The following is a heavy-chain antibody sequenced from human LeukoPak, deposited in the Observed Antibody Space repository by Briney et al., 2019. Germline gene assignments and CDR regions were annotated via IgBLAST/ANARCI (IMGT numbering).Heavy chain of an antibody. CDR2: IYSGGST. CDR3: ARAPLRYFDWLPDAFDI. J-gene: IGHJ3*02. D-gene: IGHD3-9*01. Sequence: GSLRLSCAASGFTVSSNYMSWVRQAPGKGLEWVSAIYSGGSTYYADSVKGRFTISRDNSKNTLYLQMNSLRAEDTAVYYCARAPLRYFDWLPDAFDIWGQGTMVTVSS. CDR1: GFTVSSNY. V-gene: IGHV3-53*01.